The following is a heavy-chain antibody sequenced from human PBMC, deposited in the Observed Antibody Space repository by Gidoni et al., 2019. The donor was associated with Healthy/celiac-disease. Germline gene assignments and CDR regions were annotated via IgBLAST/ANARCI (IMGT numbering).Heavy chain of an antibody. D-gene: IGHD6-19*01. CDR1: GYSFTSYW. CDR3: ARKPQEQWLVPQGEFDY. J-gene: IGHJ4*02. Sequence: EVQLVQSGAEVKKPGASLKISCKGSGYSFTSYWIGWVRQMHGKGLEWMGIIYPGDSDTRYSPSFQGQVTISADKSISTAYLQWSSLKASDTAMYYCARKPQEQWLVPQGEFDYWGQGTLVTVSS. CDR2: IYPGDSDT. V-gene: IGHV5-51*03.